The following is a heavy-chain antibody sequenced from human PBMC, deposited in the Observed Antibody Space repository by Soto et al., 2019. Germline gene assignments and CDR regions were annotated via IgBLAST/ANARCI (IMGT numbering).Heavy chain of an antibody. V-gene: IGHV3-33*01. J-gene: IGHJ5*02. D-gene: IGHD2-15*01. CDR1: GFTFSSYG. Sequence: GGSLILSCAASGFTFSSYGMHWVRQAPGKGLEWVAVIWCDGSNKYYADSVKGRFTISRDNSKNTLYLQMNSLRAEDTAVYYCARDNQVVVVAALSHWFDPWGQGTLVTVSS. CDR2: IWCDGSNK. CDR3: ARDNQVVVVAALSHWFDP.